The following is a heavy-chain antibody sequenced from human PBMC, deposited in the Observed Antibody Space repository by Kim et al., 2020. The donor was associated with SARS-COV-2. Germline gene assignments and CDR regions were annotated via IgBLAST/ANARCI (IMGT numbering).Heavy chain of an antibody. V-gene: IGHV3-23*01. Sequence: GGSLRLSCAASGFTFSSYAMSWVRQAPGKGLEWVSAISGSGGSTYYADSVKGRFTISRDNSKNTLYLQMNSLRAEDTAVYYCAKDHDSGWYGDYFDYWGQGTLVTVSS. CDR2: ISGSGGST. J-gene: IGHJ4*02. D-gene: IGHD6-19*01. CDR1: GFTFSSYA. CDR3: AKDHDSGWYGDYFDY.